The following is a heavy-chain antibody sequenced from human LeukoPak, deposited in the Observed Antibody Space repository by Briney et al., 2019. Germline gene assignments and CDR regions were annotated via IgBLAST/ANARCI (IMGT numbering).Heavy chain of an antibody. D-gene: IGHD3-22*01. CDR2: IIPILGIA. Sequence: GASVKVSCKASGGTFSSYAISWVRQAPGQGLEWMGRIIPILGIANYAQKFQGRATMTRDTSTSTVYLELSSLRSEDTAVYFCVRDFSGYWTFDFWGQGTLVTVSS. CDR3: VRDFSGYWTFDF. CDR1: GGTFSSYA. J-gene: IGHJ4*02. V-gene: IGHV1-69*04.